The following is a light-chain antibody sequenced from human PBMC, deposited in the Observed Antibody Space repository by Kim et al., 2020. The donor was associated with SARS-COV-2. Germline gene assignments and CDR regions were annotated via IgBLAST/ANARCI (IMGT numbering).Light chain of an antibody. CDR3: QQNYNTPRI. CDR1: QSISDY. CDR2: AAS. Sequence: DIQMTQSPSSLSASVGDRVNITCRASQSISDYLNWYQQKPGKAPELLIHAASTLHSGVPSRFSGSGSGTDFSLTITSLQPEDFATYYCQQNYNTPRIFGQGTKLEI. J-gene: IGKJ2*01. V-gene: IGKV1-39*01.